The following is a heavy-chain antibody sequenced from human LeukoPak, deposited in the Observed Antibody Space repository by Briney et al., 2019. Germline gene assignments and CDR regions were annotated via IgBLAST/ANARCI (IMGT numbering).Heavy chain of an antibody. CDR3: AKVGGYYYDSSGYYKAIDY. Sequence: GGSLRLSCAASGFTFSNAWMSWARQAPGKGLEWVGRIKSKTDGGTTDYAAPVKGRFTISRDDSKNTLYLQMNSLKTEDTAVYYCAKVGGYYYDSSGYYKAIDYRGQGTLVTVSS. CDR1: GFTFSNAW. CDR2: IKSKTDGGTT. J-gene: IGHJ4*02. D-gene: IGHD3-22*01. V-gene: IGHV3-15*01.